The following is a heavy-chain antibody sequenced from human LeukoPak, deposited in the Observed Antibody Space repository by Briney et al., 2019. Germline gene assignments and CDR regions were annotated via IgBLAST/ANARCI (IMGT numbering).Heavy chain of an antibody. CDR1: GGSISGYY. Sequence: SETLSLTCTVSGGSISGYYWTWIRQPPGKGLEWIGYIYCSGSAYYNPSLKSRVAMSVDTSKNQFSLKLSSVTAADTAVYYCARRTPNSSSWHPVPPFDYWGQGTLVTVSS. CDR2: IYCSGSA. D-gene: IGHD6-13*01. CDR3: ARRTPNSSSWHPVPPFDY. V-gene: IGHV4-59*08. J-gene: IGHJ4*02.